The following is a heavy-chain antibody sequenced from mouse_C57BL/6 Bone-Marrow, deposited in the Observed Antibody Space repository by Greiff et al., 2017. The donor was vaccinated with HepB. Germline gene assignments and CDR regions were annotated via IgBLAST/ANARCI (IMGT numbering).Heavy chain of an antibody. J-gene: IGHJ2*01. D-gene: IGHD1-1*01. Sequence: QVQLQQPGAELVKPGASVKLSCKASGYTFTSYWMQWVKQRPGQGLEWIGEIDPSDSYTNYNQKFKGKATLTVDTSSSTAYMQLSSLTSEDSAVYYCTTTVVAGNYFDYWGQGTTLTVSS. V-gene: IGHV1-50*01. CDR3: TTTVVAGNYFDY. CDR2: IDPSDSYT. CDR1: GYTFTSYW.